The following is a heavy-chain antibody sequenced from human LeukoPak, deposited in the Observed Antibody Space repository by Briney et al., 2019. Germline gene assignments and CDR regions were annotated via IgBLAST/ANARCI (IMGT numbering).Heavy chain of an antibody. D-gene: IGHD3-10*01. CDR1: GLAFADYS. CDR2: IRSRAYGGTT. J-gene: IGHJ4*02. CDR3: ALTYYYGSGSYN. V-gene: IGHV3-49*03. Sequence: GGSLTLSCTASGLAFADYSIIWFRQAPGKGPEWVAFIRSRAYGGTTEYAASVEGRFTSSRDDSRHIAYLQMNSLKTEDTAVYFCALTYYYGSGSYNWGLGTPVTVSS.